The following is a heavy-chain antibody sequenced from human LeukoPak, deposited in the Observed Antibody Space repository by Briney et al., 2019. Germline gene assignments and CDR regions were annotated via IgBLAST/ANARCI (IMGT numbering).Heavy chain of an antibody. Sequence: ASVKVSCKASGGTFSSYAISWVRQAPGQGLEWMGGIIPIFGTANYAQKFQGRVTITADESTSTAYMELSSLRSEDTAVYYCARDGTIFARWFDPWGQGTLVTVSS. CDR3: ARDGTIFARWFDP. V-gene: IGHV1-69*13. D-gene: IGHD3-3*01. CDR1: GGTFSSYA. CDR2: IIPIFGTA. J-gene: IGHJ5*02.